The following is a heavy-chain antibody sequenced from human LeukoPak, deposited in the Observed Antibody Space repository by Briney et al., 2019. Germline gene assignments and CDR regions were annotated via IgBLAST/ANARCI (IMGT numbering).Heavy chain of an antibody. CDR2: IRYDGNYK. CDR3: AKDSNWSFDY. D-gene: IGHD6-13*01. Sequence: GGSLRLSCAASGFTFSTYGMHWVRQAPGKGLEWVAFIRYDGNYKCQADSVKGRFTISRDNSKNTLYLQMNSLRAEDTAVYYCAKDSNWSFDYWGQGTLVTVSS. CDR1: GFTFSTYG. V-gene: IGHV3-30*02. J-gene: IGHJ4*02.